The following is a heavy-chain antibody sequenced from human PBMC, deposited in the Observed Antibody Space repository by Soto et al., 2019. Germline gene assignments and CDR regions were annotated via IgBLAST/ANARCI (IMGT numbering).Heavy chain of an antibody. V-gene: IGHV4-31*03. CDR2: IYYSGST. D-gene: IGHD3-16*01. CDR1: GGSISSGGYY. Sequence: ASETLSLTCTVSGGSISSGGYYWSWIRQHPGKGLEWIGYIYYSGSTYYNPSLKSRGTISVDTSKNQFYLKLSSVTAAVTAASYCARDGGRSLDVFDMCGQGRRVTVSS. CDR3: ARDGGRSLDVFDM. J-gene: IGHJ3*02.